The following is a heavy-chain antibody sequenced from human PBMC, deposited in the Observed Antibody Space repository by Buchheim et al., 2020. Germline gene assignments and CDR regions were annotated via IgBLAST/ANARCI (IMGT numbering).Heavy chain of an antibody. CDR2: IDWDEDE. CDR1: GFSLSTNRMC. Sequence: QVTLRESGPALVKPTQTLTLTCSFSGFSLSTNRMCVSWMRQPPGKALEWLARIDWDEDEYYSASLRARLTISKDTSRKQVVVTLTNVGPADTGTYYCARSPTDYFYQYGMDVWGQGTT. V-gene: IGHV2-70*15. J-gene: IGHJ6*02. CDR3: ARSPTDYFYQYGMDV.